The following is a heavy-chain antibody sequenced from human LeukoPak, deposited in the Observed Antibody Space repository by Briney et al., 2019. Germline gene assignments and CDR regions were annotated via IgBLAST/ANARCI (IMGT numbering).Heavy chain of an antibody. V-gene: IGHV3-53*01. CDR1: AITVSSNY. D-gene: IGHD2-15*01. Sequence: GGSLRLSCAASAITVSSNYMTWVRQAPGKGLEWVSLIYSDGNTYYADSVKGRFTISRDNSKNTLYLQMNSLRAEDTAVYYCAKDLGPGYRSGGSGVTLCAFDIWGQGTMVTVSS. CDR3: AKDLGPGYRSGGSGVTLCAFDI. CDR2: IYSDGNT. J-gene: IGHJ3*02.